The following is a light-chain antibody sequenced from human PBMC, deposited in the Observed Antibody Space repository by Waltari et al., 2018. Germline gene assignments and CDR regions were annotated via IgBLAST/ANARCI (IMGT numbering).Light chain of an antibody. V-gene: IGKV3-15*01. J-gene: IGKJ1*01. CDR2: GAS. CDR3: QQYNNWPPLT. Sequence: EIVMTQSPATLSVSPGERATLSCRASQSVRNNLVWYQQKPGQAPRLLIYGASTRVTAIPARFIGSGSATEFSLTISSLQSEDFAVYYCQQYNNWPPLTFGQGTQVEIK. CDR1: QSVRNN.